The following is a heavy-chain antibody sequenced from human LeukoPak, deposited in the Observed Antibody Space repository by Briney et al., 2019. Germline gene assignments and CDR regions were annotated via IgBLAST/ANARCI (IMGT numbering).Heavy chain of an antibody. J-gene: IGHJ4*02. Sequence: SETLSLTCTVSGGSISSGGYYWSWIRQHPGKGLEWIGYIYYSGSTYFNPSLKSRVTISVDTSKNQFSLKLSSVTAADTAVYYCARDGITLFDYWGQGTLVTVSS. D-gene: IGHD3-10*01. CDR1: GGSISSGGYY. V-gene: IGHV4-31*03. CDR3: ARDGITLFDY. CDR2: IYYSGST.